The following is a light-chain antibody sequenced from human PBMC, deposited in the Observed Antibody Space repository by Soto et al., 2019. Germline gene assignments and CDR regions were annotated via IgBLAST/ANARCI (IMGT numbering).Light chain of an antibody. J-gene: IGKJ1*01. V-gene: IGKV4-1*01. CDR3: QQYFSIPRT. Sequence: DIVMTQSPDSLAVSLGERATINCKSSQSLLYSSNRKNYLAWYQRKSGQPPKLLIYWASTRESGVPDRFSGSGSGTDFTLTISRLQADDVAVYYCQQYFSIPRTFGQETKVEIK. CDR2: WAS. CDR1: QSLLYSSNRKNY.